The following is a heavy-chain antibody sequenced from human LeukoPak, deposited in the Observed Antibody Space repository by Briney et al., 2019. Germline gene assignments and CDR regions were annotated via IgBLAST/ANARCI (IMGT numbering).Heavy chain of an antibody. CDR2: ISYDAKNT. V-gene: IGHV3-30*03. Sequence: GRSLRLSCAASGFTFSNFAMHWVRQAPGKGLEWVAVISYDAKNTHHADSLKGRFTISRGNSKNTLYLEMNSLKAEDTAVYYCATSDSEDLWFGQLYYYYGMDDWGQGTTVTVSS. D-gene: IGHD3-10*01. CDR3: ATSDSEDLWFGQLYYYYGMDD. CDR1: GFTFSNFA. J-gene: IGHJ6*02.